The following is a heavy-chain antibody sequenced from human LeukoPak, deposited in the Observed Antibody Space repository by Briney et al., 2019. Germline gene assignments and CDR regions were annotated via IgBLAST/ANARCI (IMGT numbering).Heavy chain of an antibody. CDR3: ARDVSRGYMDY. V-gene: IGHV1-18*01. CDR2: ISVSSGTT. CDR1: GYSFSDYG. Sequence: GASVKVSCKASGYSFSDYGVTWVRQAPGQGLEWMGWISVSSGTTTYAENFQGRVTLTTDASTTTAYMEVTRLTSDDTAVYYCARDVSRGYMDYWGHGTLVTVAS. J-gene: IGHJ4*01.